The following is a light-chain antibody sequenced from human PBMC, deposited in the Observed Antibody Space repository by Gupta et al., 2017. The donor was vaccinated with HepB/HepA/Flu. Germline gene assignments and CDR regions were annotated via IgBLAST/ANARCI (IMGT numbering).Light chain of an antibody. V-gene: IGLV3-1*01. Sequence: SSELTQPPSVSVSPGQTASITCSGHKLGEKYACWYQKRPGQSPVVLIYQDSKRPSGIPERFSGSNSGNTATLTISGTQAMDEADYYCQAWDSSIVVFGGGTKLTVL. CDR2: QDS. CDR1: KLGEKY. J-gene: IGLJ2*01. CDR3: QAWDSSIVV.